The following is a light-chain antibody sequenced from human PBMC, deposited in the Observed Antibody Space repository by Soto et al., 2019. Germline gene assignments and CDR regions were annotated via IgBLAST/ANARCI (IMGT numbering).Light chain of an antibody. CDR2: GAS. CDR3: KQYGSSGT. Sequence: EIVFPQSAGSVSLSPVERAALFCRASQSVSITYLAWYPQKPGQAPRLLIYGASTRAPGTPDRFSGSGSVTDFTLVISRVESADFAVYYCKQYGSSGTVGQGTKVDI. J-gene: IGKJ1*01. V-gene: IGKV3-20*01. CDR1: QSVSITY.